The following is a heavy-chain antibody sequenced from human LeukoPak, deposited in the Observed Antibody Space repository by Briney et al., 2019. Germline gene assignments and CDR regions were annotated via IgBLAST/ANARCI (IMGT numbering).Heavy chain of an antibody. V-gene: IGHV4-59*01. Sequence: PSETLSLTCTVSGGSISSYYWSWIRQPPGKGLEWIGYIYYSGSTNYNPSLKSRVTISVDTSKNQFSLKLNSVTAADTAVYYCARLYYDSSGYYGFYYFDYWGQGTLVTVSS. J-gene: IGHJ4*02. D-gene: IGHD3-22*01. CDR1: GGSISSYY. CDR3: ARLYYDSSGYYGFYYFDY. CDR2: IYYSGST.